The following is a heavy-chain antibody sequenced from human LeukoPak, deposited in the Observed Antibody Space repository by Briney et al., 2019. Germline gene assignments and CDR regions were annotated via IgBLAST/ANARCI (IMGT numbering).Heavy chain of an antibody. J-gene: IGHJ4*02. CDR2: IGVSGSTM. Sequence: GRSLRLSCAASGFTFSSYEMNWVRQAPGKGLEWVSYIGVSGSTMYYAESVKGRFTISRDNAKNSLYLQMNSLRAEDTAVYYCARERYCSSTSCPHGDLDYWGQGTLVSVSS. CDR3: ARERYCSSTSCPHGDLDY. D-gene: IGHD2-2*01. CDR1: GFTFSSYE. V-gene: IGHV3-48*03.